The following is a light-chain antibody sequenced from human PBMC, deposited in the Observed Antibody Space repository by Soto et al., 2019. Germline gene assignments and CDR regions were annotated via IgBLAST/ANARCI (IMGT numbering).Light chain of an antibody. CDR2: MAS. CDR1: QSINSR. J-gene: IGKJ1*01. CDR3: QQYHSYPA. V-gene: IGKV1-5*03. Sequence: DIQMTQSPSTLSASVGDRVTITCRASQSINSRLAWYQQKPGKAPKVLIYMASSLESGVPPRFSGSGSGTEFTLTISSLQPDDFATYYCQQYHSYPAFGQGTKVEIK.